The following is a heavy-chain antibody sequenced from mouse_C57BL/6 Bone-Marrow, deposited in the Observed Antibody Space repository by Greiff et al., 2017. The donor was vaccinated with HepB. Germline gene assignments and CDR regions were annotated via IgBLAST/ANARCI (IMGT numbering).Heavy chain of an antibody. D-gene: IGHD1-1*01. CDR3: ARQYHGSSYGYYAMDY. V-gene: IGHV5-17*01. CDR1: GFTFSDYG. Sequence: EVQLVESGGGLVKPGGSLKLSCAASGFTFSDYGMHWVRQAPEKGLEWVAYISSGSSTIYYADTVKGRFTISRDNAKNTLFLQMTSLRSEDTAMYYGARQYHGSSYGYYAMDYWGQGTSVTVSS. CDR2: ISSGSSTI. J-gene: IGHJ4*01.